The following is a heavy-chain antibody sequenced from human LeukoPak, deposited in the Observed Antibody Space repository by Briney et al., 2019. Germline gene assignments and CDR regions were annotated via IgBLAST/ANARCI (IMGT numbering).Heavy chain of an antibody. CDR3: AKRGVVIRVILVGFHKEAYYFDS. Sequence: GGSLRLSCAVSGITLSDYGLSWVRQAPGKGVEGVAGICGSGGGTHSADSVKGRCTISRDNRKNTLYLQMNSLRAEDTAVYFCAKRGVVIRVILVGFHKEAYYFDSWGQGALVTVSS. CDR1: GITLSDYG. D-gene: IGHD3-22*01. J-gene: IGHJ4*02. CDR2: ICGSGGGT. V-gene: IGHV3-23*01.